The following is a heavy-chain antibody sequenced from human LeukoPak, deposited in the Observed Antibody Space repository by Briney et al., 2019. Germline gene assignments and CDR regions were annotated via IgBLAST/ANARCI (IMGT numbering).Heavy chain of an antibody. CDR1: GGSFSGYY. J-gene: IGHJ5*02. Sequence: SETLSLTCAVYGGSFSGYYWSWIRQPPGKGLEWIGEINHSGSTNYNPSLKSRVTISVDTSKNQFSLKLRSVTAADTAVYYCARASNVWGSYRYFGFDPWGQGTLVTVSS. CDR3: ARASNVWGSYRYFGFDP. D-gene: IGHD3-16*02. V-gene: IGHV4-34*01. CDR2: INHSGST.